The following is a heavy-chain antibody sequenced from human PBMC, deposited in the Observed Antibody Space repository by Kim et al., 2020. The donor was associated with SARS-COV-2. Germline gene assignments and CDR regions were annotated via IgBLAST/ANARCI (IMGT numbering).Heavy chain of an antibody. D-gene: IGHD2-21*02. Sequence: GGSLRLSCAASGFTFHNYAMHWVRQPPGKGLEWISLISSNCDITFYADSVRGRFTLSRDNSKNSLYLQMNSLRSEDTALYYCVKAYCGPDCFLRGDYWGQGILVTVSS. J-gene: IGHJ4*02. CDR3: VKAYCGPDCFLRGDY. CDR1: GFTFHNYA. CDR2: ISSNCDIT. V-gene: IGHV3-43*01.